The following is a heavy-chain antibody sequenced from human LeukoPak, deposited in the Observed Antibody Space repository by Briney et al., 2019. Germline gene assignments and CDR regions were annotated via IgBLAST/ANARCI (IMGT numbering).Heavy chain of an antibody. Sequence: GGSLRLSCGASGFTFSIYAMSWVPQAPGKGLDWVSAISASGSGTYYADSVRGRFTISRDNSKNTLYLQMNSLRAEDTATYYRAKGNREGYNQFFDYWGQGTLVTVSS. D-gene: IGHD5-24*01. CDR2: ISASGSGT. CDR3: AKGNREGYNQFFDY. V-gene: IGHV3-23*01. J-gene: IGHJ4*02. CDR1: GFTFSIYA.